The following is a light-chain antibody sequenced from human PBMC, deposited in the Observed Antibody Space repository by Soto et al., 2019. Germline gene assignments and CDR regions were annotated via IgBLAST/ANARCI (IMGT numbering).Light chain of an antibody. CDR1: SSNIGNNY. J-gene: IGLJ3*02. V-gene: IGLV1-51*02. Sequence: QSVLTQPPSVSAAPGQKVTISCSGSSSNIGNNYVSWYQQLPGTAPKLLIYENNKRPSGIPDRFSGSKSGTSATLGITGRQIGDEADYYCGTWDSSLSVGVFGGGTKLTVL. CDR2: ENN. CDR3: GTWDSSLSVGV.